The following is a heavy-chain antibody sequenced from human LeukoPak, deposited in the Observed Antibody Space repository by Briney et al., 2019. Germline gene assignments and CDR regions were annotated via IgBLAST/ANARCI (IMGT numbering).Heavy chain of an antibody. CDR1: GGSISSFY. J-gene: IGHJ6*03. CDR3: ARRPYYYYYMDV. V-gene: IGHV4-4*07. Sequence: SETLSLTCTVSGGSISSFYWSWIRQPAGKGLEWIGRVYTSGSTNYNPSLKSRVTMSVDTSKNQFSLKLSSVTAADTAVYYCARRPYYYYYMDVWGKGTTVTISS. CDR2: VYTSGST.